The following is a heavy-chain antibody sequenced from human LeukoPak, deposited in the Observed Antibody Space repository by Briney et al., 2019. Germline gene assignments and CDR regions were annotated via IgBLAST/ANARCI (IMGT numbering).Heavy chain of an antibody. V-gene: IGHV3-23*01. CDR2: ISVAGGNA. CDR3: AKDLGYCSGGSCPDYFDH. CDR1: GFTFSSYA. J-gene: IGHJ4*02. D-gene: IGHD2-15*01. Sequence: GGSLRLSCAASGFTFSSYAMSWVRQAPGKGLEWVSAISVAGGNANYADSVKGRFTISRVNSKNTLYLQMNSLRAEDTAVYYCAKDLGYCSGGSCPDYFDHWGQGTLVTVSS.